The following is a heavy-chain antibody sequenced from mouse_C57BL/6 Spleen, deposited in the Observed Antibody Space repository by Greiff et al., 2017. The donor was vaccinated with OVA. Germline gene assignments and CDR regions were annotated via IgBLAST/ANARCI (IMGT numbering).Heavy chain of an antibody. CDR3: ARPDSGSSSWYFDY. J-gene: IGHJ2*01. D-gene: IGHD1-1*01. CDR1: GFTFSSYA. CDR2: ISDGGSYT. V-gene: IGHV5-4*01. Sequence: EVQLVESGGGLVKPGGSLKLSCAASGFTFSSYAMSWVSQTPEKRLEWVATISDGGSYTYYPDNVKGRFTISRDNAKNNLYLQMSHLKSEDTAMYYCARPDSGSSSWYFDYWGQGTTLTVSS.